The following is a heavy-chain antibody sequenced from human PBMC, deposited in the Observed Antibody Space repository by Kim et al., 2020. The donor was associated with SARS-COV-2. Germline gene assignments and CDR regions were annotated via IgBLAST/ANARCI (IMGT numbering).Heavy chain of an antibody. Sequence: GGPLRLSCAASGFSFSASAIHWVRQASGKGLEWVARIKNEVNSYATAYVASVKGRFTISRDDSQNTAYLEMNSLQTDDTAVYYCTRYTSTADWVFDLWGRGTLVTVSS. J-gene: IGHJ2*01. CDR3: TRYTSTADWVFDL. D-gene: IGHD4-17*01. CDR1: GFSFSASA. V-gene: IGHV3-73*01. CDR2: IKNEVNSYAT.